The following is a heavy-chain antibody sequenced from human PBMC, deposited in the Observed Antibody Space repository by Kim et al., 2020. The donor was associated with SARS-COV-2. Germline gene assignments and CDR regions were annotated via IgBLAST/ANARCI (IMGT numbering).Heavy chain of an antibody. CDR3: ARHERRSYCSSTSCYPRRPFDY. Sequence: SETLSLTCAVYGGSFSGYYWSWIRQPPGKGLEWIGEINHSGSTNYNPSLKSRVTISVDTSKNQFSLKLSSVTAADTAVYYCARHERRSYCSSTSCYPRRPFDYWGQGTLVTVSS. J-gene: IGHJ4*02. CDR2: INHSGST. D-gene: IGHD2-2*01. CDR1: GGSFSGYY. V-gene: IGHV4-34*01.